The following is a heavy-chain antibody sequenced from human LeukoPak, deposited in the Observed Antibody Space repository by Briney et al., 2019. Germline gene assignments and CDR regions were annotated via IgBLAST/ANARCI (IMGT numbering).Heavy chain of an antibody. CDR3: AKGDSSSWGVFDY. CDR1: GFTFSTYA. V-gene: IGHV3-30*04. J-gene: IGHJ4*02. CDR2: ISYDGNNE. D-gene: IGHD6-13*01. Sequence: GGSLRLSCAASGFTFSTYAMHWVRQAPGKGLEWVTVISYDGNNEYYADSVRGRFTISRDNSKNTLYLQMNSLRAEDTAIYYCAKGDSSSWGVFDYWGQGTLVTVSS.